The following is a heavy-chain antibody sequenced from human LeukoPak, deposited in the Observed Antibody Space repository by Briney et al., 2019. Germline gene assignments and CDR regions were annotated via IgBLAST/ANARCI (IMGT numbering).Heavy chain of an antibody. CDR3: AKDRYSVLNKIDY. CDR2: ISYDGSYK. CDR1: EFTFSTYG. D-gene: IGHD6-13*01. J-gene: IGHJ4*02. V-gene: IGHV3-30*18. Sequence: GGSLRLSCAASEFTFSTYGMHWVRQAPGKGLEWVAVISYDGSYKFYADSVKGRFTISRDNSKSTLYLQMNSLRAEDTAVYYCAKDRYSVLNKIDYWGQGPLVTVSS.